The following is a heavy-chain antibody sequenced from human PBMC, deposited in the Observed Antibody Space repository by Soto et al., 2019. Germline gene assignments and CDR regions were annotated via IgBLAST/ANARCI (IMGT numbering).Heavy chain of an antibody. CDR1: GFTVSSNY. J-gene: IGHJ4*02. Sequence: GGSLRLSCAASGFTVSSNYMSWVRQAPGKGLEWVSVIYSGGSTYYADSVKGRFTISRDNSKNTLYLQMNSLRAEDTAVYYCARDGPPYYYDSSGYYLDWGQGTLVTVSS. CDR2: IYSGGST. D-gene: IGHD3-22*01. V-gene: IGHV3-53*01. CDR3: ARDGPPYYYDSSGYYLD.